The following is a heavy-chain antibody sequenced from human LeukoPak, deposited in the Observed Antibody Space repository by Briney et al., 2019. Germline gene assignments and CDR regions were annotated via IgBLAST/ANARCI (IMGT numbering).Heavy chain of an antibody. CDR2: ISASGDST. CDR3: AKKVSYDWVDY. D-gene: IGHD5-12*01. CDR1: GFTFSSYG. Sequence: GRSLRLSCAASGFTFSSYGMSGVRQAPGKGLEWVSAISASGDSTYYEHSVKGRFTISRDNSKNTLYLQMNSLRAEDTAVYYCAKKVSYDWVDYWGQGTLVTVSS. J-gene: IGHJ4*02. V-gene: IGHV3-23*01.